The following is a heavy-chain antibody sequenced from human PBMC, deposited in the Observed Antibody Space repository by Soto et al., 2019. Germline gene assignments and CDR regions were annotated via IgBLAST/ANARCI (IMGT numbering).Heavy chain of an antibody. V-gene: IGHV1-69*01. J-gene: IGHJ5*02. Sequence: QVQLVQSGAEVKKPGSSVKVSCKASGGTFSSYAISWVRQAPGQGLEWMGGIIPIFGTANYAQKFQGRVTITADESTSTAYMELSSLRSEDTAVYYCARVLVASELLESGWFDPWGEGTLVTVSS. CDR2: IIPIFGTA. CDR3: ARVLVASELLESGWFDP. D-gene: IGHD1-26*01. CDR1: GGTFSSYA.